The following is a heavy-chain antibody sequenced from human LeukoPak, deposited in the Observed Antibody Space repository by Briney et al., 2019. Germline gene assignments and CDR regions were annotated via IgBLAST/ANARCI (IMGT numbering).Heavy chain of an antibody. CDR2: ISSNGGST. CDR1: GFTFSSYA. CDR3: VKDRTPMVRGVAFDY. J-gene: IGHJ4*02. Sequence: PGGSLRLSCAASGFTFSSYAMHWVRQAPGKGLEYVSAISSNGGSTYYADSVKGRFTISRDNSKNTLYLQMSSLRAEDTAVYYCVKDRTPMVRGVAFDYWGQGTLVTVSS. V-gene: IGHV3-64D*06. D-gene: IGHD3-10*01.